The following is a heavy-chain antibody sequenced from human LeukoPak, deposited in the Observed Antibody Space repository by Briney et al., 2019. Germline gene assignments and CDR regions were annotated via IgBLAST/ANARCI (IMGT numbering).Heavy chain of an antibody. CDR1: GNSFISFA. Sequence: SGNSFISFAISWVRQAPGQGLEWMGWISAYYGTTNYAQKFKGRVTMTTDTSTSTVYMELRSLRSDDTAAYYCARSRGYYDILTGYDYWGQGTLVTVSS. J-gene: IGHJ4*02. D-gene: IGHD3-9*01. V-gene: IGHV1-18*01. CDR3: ARSRGYYDILTGYDY. CDR2: ISAYYGTT.